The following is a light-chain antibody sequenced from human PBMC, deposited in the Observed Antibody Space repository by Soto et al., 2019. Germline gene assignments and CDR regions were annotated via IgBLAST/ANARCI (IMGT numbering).Light chain of an antibody. Sequence: QSVLTQSPSASASLGASVKLTCTLSSGHSSFAIAWHQQQPEKGPRYLMKLNSDGSHSKGDGIHDRFSGARSEAERYLTISSLQSEDEADYYSQTWGTGIRVFGGGTKLTVL. CDR1: SGHSSFA. J-gene: IGLJ2*01. CDR3: QTWGTGIRV. V-gene: IGLV4-69*01. CDR2: LNSDGSH.